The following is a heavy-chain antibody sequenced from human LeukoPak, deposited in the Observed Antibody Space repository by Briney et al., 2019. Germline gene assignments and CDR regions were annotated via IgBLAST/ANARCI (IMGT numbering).Heavy chain of an antibody. CDR1: GFTLSTDA. CDR3: AKDVGKWESLHFFDY. D-gene: IGHD1-26*01. CDR2: ISGSGAST. J-gene: IGHJ4*02. Sequence: GGSLRLSCLTSGFTLSTDAMSWVRQAPGKGLEWISGISGSGASTYYADSVKGRFTISRDDSRNTLYLQMNSLRGDDTAVYYCAKDVGKWESLHFFDYWGQGTLVTVSS. V-gene: IGHV3-23*01.